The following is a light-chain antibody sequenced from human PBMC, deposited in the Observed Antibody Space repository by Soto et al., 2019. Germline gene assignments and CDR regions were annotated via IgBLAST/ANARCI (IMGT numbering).Light chain of an antibody. J-gene: IGKJ1*01. V-gene: IGKV1-5*03. CDR1: QSISTW. CDR2: KAS. CDR3: QQYSTYPWT. Sequence: DIQMTQSPSTLSASVGDRVTITCRASQSISTWLAWYQQKPGKAPKLLIYKASSLESGVPSEFSGSVSGTEFTLTISSLQPDDFATYYCQQYSTYPWTFGQGAKVEI.